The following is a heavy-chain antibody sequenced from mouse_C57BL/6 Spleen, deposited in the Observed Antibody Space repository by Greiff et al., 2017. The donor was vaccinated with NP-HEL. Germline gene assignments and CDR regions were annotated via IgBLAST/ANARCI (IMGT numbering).Heavy chain of an antibody. D-gene: IGHD1-3*01. CDR2: IRSKSNNYAT. V-gene: IGHV10-1*01. Sequence: EVQVVESGGGLVQPKGSLKLSCAASGFSFNTYAMNWVRQAPGKGLEWVARIRSKSNNYATYYADSVKDRFTISRDDSESMLYLQMNNLKTEDTAMYYCVREELDWFAYWGQGTLVTVSA. CDR1: GFSFNTYA. CDR3: VREELDWFAY. J-gene: IGHJ3*01.